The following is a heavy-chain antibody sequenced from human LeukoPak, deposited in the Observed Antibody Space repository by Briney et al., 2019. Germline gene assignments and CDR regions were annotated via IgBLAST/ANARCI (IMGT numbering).Heavy chain of an antibody. CDR3: ARDRRWEQLHAFDI. CDR1: GGSITNSF. Sequence: SETLSLTCTVSGGSITNSFWSWIRQPPGKGLEWIAYVHYSEKTNYNPSLKNRLTISLDTSKNQFSPMLSSVTAADTAVYYCARDRRWEQLHAFDIWGQGTMVTVSS. V-gene: IGHV4-59*01. J-gene: IGHJ3*02. D-gene: IGHD1-26*01. CDR2: VHYSEKT.